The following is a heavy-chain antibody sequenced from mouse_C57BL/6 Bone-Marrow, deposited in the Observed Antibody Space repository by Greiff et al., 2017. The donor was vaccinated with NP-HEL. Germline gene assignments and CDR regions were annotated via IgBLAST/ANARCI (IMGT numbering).Heavy chain of an antibody. Sequence: EVQLVETGGGLVQPGGSRGLSCEGSGFTFSGFWMSWVRQTPGKTLEWIGDINSDGSAINYAPSIKDRFTIFRDNDKSTLYLQMSNVRSEDTATYFCMRDWYFDVWGTGTTVTVSS. CDR1: GFTFSGFW. J-gene: IGHJ1*03. CDR2: INSDGSAI. CDR3: MRDWYFDV. V-gene: IGHV11-2*01.